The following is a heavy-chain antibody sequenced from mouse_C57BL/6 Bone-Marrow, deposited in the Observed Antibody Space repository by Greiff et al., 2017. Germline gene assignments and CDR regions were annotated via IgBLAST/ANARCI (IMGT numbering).Heavy chain of an antibody. CDR1: GYTFTDYY. J-gene: IGHJ2*01. Sequence: EVQLQQSGPVLVKPGASVKMSCKASGYTFTDYYMNWVKQSHGKSLEWIGVINPYNGGTSYNQKFKGKATLTVDKSSSTAYMELNSLTSEDSAVYYCAREGPMVTTGGVFDYWGQGTTLTVSS. V-gene: IGHV1-19*01. CDR2: INPYNGGT. D-gene: IGHD2-2*01. CDR3: AREGPMVTTGGVFDY.